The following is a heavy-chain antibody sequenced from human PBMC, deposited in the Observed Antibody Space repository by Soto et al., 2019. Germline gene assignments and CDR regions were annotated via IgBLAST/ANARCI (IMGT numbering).Heavy chain of an antibody. V-gene: IGHV3-21*01. CDR3: ARDRGQQLVPDAFDI. CDR1: GFTFSSYS. CDR2: ISSSSSYI. D-gene: IGHD6-6*01. J-gene: IGHJ3*02. Sequence: PGGSLRLSCAASGFTFSSYSMNWVRQAPGKGLEWVSSISSSSSYIYYADSVKGRFTISRDNAENSLYLQMNSLRAEDTAVYYCARDRGQQLVPDAFDIWGQGTMVTVSS.